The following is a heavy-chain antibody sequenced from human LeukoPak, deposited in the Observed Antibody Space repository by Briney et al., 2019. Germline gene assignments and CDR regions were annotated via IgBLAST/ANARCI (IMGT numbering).Heavy chain of an antibody. Sequence: GESLKISCKGSGYSFTSYWIGWVRPMPGKGLELMGIIYPGDSDTRCSPSFQGQVTISADKSISTAYLQWSSLKASDTATYFCARGYGDYAYFFDCWGQGTLVTVSS. CDR1: GYSFTSYW. J-gene: IGHJ4*02. V-gene: IGHV5-51*01. CDR3: ARGYGDYAYFFDC. CDR2: IYPGDSDT. D-gene: IGHD4-17*01.